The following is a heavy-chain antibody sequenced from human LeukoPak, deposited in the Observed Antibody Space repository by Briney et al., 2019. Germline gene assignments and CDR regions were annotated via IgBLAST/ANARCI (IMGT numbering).Heavy chain of an antibody. CDR3: ARVVMATNYYYCMDV. Sequence: ASVKVSCKASGYTFTSYYMHWVRQAPGQGLEWMGIINPSGGSTSYAQKFQGRVTMTRDTSTSTVYMELSSLRSEDTAVYYCARVVMATNYYYCMDVWGQGTTVTVSS. CDR1: GYTFTSYY. D-gene: IGHD5-24*01. J-gene: IGHJ6*02. V-gene: IGHV1-46*01. CDR2: INPSGGST.